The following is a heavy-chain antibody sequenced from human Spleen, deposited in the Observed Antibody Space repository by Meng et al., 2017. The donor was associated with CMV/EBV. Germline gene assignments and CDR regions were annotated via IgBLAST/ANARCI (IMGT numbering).Heavy chain of an antibody. CDR2: IYFSGIT. CDR3: ARDGEIVVVPAAIPNRFDP. V-gene: IGHV4-59*01. D-gene: IGHD2-2*01. CDR1: GGAIGSFY. Sequence: GSLRLSCSVSGGAIGSFYWRWIRQPPGKGLGWIGYIYFSGITNYHPSLKSRVTMSVDTSKNQFSLKVTSVTAADTAVYYCARDGEIVVVPAAIPNRFDPWGQGTLVTVSS. J-gene: IGHJ5*02.